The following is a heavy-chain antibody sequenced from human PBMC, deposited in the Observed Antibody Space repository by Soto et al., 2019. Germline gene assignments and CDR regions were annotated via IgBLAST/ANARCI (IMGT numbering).Heavy chain of an antibody. CDR1: LVRNSSYA. V-gene: IGHV1-69*13. D-gene: IGHD1-26*01. CDR2: IIPIFGTA. CDR3: ARREVGATRFDY. Sequence: SAEVSCKDCLVRNSSYASRWVRPATGQGLEWMGGIIPIFGTANYAQKVQGRVTITADESTSTAYMELSSLRSEDTAVYYCARREVGATRFDYWGQGTLVTVSS. J-gene: IGHJ4*02.